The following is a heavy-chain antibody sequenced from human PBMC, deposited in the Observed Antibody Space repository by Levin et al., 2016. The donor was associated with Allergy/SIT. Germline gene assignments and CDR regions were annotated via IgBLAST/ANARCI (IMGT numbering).Heavy chain of an antibody. Sequence: GESLKISCAASGFTFSSYAMTWVRQAPGKGLEWVAVVSHDGDTKFYADSVKGRFTISRDNSRKTLWLQMNSLRVEDTAVYYCAKRYNDYAYYYYGMDVWGQGTTVTVSS. J-gene: IGHJ6*02. V-gene: IGHV3-30*18. CDR1: GFTFSSYA. D-gene: IGHD4/OR15-4a*01. CDR2: VSHDGDTK. CDR3: AKRYNDYAYYYYGMDV.